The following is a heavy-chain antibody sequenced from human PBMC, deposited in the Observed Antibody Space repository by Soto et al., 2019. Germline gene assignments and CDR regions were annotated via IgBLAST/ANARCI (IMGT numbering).Heavy chain of an antibody. Sequence: EVQLLESGGGLVQPGGSLRLSCAASGFTFSSYAINWVRQAPGKGLEWVSVISGSGGSTYYADAVKGRFTISRDNSKNTLYLQMNSLRAEDTAVYYCAKLTVGWYFDLWGRGTLVTVSS. J-gene: IGHJ2*01. CDR1: GFTFSSYA. D-gene: IGHD4-17*01. CDR2: ISGSGGST. V-gene: IGHV3-23*01. CDR3: AKLTVGWYFDL.